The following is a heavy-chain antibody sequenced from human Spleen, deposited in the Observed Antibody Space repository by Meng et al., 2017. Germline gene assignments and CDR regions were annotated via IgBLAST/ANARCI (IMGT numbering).Heavy chain of an antibody. CDR3: VRSRAWVRTGFDP. CDR2: IGHSVFS. J-gene: IGHJ5*02. CDR1: GGSISTSGYY. V-gene: IGHV4-39*01. D-gene: IGHD1/OR15-1a*01. Sequence: QRQLQESGPGLVKPSEALSLTCSVSGGSISTSGYYWGWIRQPPGKGREWSGSIGHSVFSYYTPSLESRVTVSVDTSRSQFSLELTSVTAADTAVYYCVRSRAWVRTGFDPWGQGTLVTVSS.